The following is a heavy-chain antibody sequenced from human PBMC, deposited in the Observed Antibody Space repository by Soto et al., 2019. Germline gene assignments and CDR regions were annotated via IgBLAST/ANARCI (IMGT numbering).Heavy chain of an antibody. CDR1: GGSISSGGYY. V-gene: IGHV4-31*03. Sequence: PSETLSLTCTVSGGSISSGGYYWSWIRQHPGKGLEWIGYIYYSGSTYYNPSLKSRVTISVDTSKNQFSLKLSSVTAADTAVYYCARDRLTVVPEGYFDYWGQGTLVTVS. J-gene: IGHJ4*02. D-gene: IGHD2-15*01. CDR3: ARDRLTVVPEGYFDY. CDR2: IYYSGST.